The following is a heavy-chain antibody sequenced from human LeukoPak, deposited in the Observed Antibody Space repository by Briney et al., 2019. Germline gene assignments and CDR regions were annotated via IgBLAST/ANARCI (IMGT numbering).Heavy chain of an antibody. CDR3: ARGYDFWSASLSPYYYYMDV. J-gene: IGHJ6*03. D-gene: IGHD3-3*01. CDR1: EFTFSNDS. V-gene: IGHV3-21*01. Sequence: GGSLRLSCAASEFTFSNDSMNWVRQAPGKGLEWVSSISSSGNYIYYAQSVKGRFTISRDNAKNSLYLQMNSLRADDTAVYYCARGYDFWSASLSPYYYYMDVWGKGTTVTISS. CDR2: ISSSGNYI.